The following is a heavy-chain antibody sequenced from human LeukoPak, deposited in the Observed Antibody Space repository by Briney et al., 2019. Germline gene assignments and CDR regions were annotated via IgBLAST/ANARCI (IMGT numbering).Heavy chain of an antibody. D-gene: IGHD6-19*01. CDR3: AKETVAAPPIDY. CDR1: GFTFSSYA. J-gene: IGHJ4*02. CDR2: ISGSAYST. Sequence: GGSLRLSCAASGFTFSSYAMSSVRQAPRKGLQWVSAISGSAYSTYYADSLKGRFTISRDNSKNTLYLQMNSLRAEDTAVYYCAKETVAAPPIDYWGQGTLVTVSS. V-gene: IGHV3-23*01.